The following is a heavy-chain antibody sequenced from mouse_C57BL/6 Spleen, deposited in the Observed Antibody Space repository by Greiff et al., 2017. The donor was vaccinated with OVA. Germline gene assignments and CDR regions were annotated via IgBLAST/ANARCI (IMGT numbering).Heavy chain of an antibody. J-gene: IGHJ2*01. CDR3: AREVPNYYGSSYGY. Sequence: VQLQQSGAELARPGASVKLSCKASGYTFTSYGISWVKQRTGQGLEWIGEIYPRSGTTSYNEKFKGKATLTADKSSSTAYMELRSLTSEDSAVDFCAREVPNYYGSSYGYWGQGTTLTVSS. V-gene: IGHV1-81*01. CDR1: GYTFTSYG. D-gene: IGHD1-1*01. CDR2: IYPRSGTT.